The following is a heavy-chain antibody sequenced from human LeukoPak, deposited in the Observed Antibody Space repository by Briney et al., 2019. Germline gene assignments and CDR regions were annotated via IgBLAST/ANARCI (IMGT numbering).Heavy chain of an antibody. Sequence: ASVKVSCKASGYTFTGYYMHWVRQAPGQGLEWMGRINPNSGGTNYAQKFQGRVTMTRDTSISTAYMELSRLRSDDTAVYYRARVGYYYDSSGYYNFDYWGQGTLVTVSS. CDR2: INPNSGGT. J-gene: IGHJ4*02. V-gene: IGHV1-2*06. CDR3: ARVGYYYDSSGYYNFDY. D-gene: IGHD3-22*01. CDR1: GYTFTGYY.